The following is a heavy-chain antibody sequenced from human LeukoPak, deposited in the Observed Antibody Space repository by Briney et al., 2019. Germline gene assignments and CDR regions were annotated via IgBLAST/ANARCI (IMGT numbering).Heavy chain of an antibody. D-gene: IGHD1-1*01. Sequence: GGSLRLSCAASTFSFSEYPMGWVRQAPGKGLEWVSGISARGDGTYYADPVKGRFTISRDNSKNTLFLQMNSLRAEDTAKYYCAKSLLTTATGTGRASDIWGQGTMVTVSS. V-gene: IGHV3-23*01. CDR3: AKSLLTTATGTGRASDI. J-gene: IGHJ3*02. CDR1: TFSFSEYP. CDR2: ISARGDGT.